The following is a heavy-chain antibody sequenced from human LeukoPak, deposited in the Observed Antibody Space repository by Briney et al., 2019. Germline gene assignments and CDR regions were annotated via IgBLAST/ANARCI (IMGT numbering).Heavy chain of an antibody. Sequence: TLSLTSIFSCGSISSGGYYWSLIRPPPREGLELIGYIYYSGNTYYNPSLKSRVTISVDTSKNQFSLKLSSVTAADTAVYYYARAHYGSGNYFDYWGQGTLVTVSS. CDR1: CGSISSGGYY. CDR2: IYYSGNT. D-gene: IGHD3-10*01. V-gene: IGHV4-31*03. J-gene: IGHJ4*02. CDR3: ARAHYGSGNYFDY.